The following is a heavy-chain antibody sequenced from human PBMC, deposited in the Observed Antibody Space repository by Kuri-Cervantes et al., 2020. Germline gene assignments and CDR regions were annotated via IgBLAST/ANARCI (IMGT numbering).Heavy chain of an antibody. V-gene: IGHV3-48*02. CDR2: ISSDSSTI. J-gene: IGHJ4*02. D-gene: IGHD3-10*01. CDR1: GFTFSGYS. Sequence: GESLKISCAASGFTFSGYSMNWVRQAPGKGLEWLSYISSDSSTIYYADSVKGRFTISRDNAMNSLYLQMNSLRDEDTAVYYCARFGSGSSRLDSWGQGTLVTVSS. CDR3: ARFGSGSSRLDS.